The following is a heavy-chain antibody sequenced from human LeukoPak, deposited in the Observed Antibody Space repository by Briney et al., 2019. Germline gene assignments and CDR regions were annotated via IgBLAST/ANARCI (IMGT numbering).Heavy chain of an antibody. CDR3: AKDGSDYDFWSGYLPRYGMDV. CDR1: GFTFDDYA. CDR2: ISWNSGSI. V-gene: IGHV3-9*01. Sequence: GGSLRLSCAASGFTFDDYAMHWVRHAPGKGLEWVSGISWNSGSIGYADSVKGRFTISRDNSKNTLYLQMNSLRAEDTAVYYCAKDGSDYDFWSGYLPRYGMDVWGQGTTVTVSS. D-gene: IGHD3-3*01. J-gene: IGHJ6*02.